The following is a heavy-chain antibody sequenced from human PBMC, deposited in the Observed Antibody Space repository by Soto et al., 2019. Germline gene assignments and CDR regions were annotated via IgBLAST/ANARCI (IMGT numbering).Heavy chain of an antibody. Sequence: SETLSLTCTVSGGSISSYYWSWIQQPPGKGLEWIGYIYYSGNTNYNPTLKSRVTISVDTSKNQFSLELSSVTAADTAVYYCGRGEVDRYNWNYGIDYWGQGTLVTVSS. CDR1: GGSISSYY. V-gene: IGHV4-59*01. D-gene: IGHD1-7*01. J-gene: IGHJ4*02. CDR3: GRGEVDRYNWNYGIDY. CDR2: IYYSGNT.